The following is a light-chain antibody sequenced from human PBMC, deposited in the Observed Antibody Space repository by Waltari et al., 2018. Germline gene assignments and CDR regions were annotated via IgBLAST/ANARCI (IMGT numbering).Light chain of an antibody. CDR3: QQYYSTPPT. V-gene: IGKV4-1*01. J-gene: IGKJ1*01. Sequence: DIVMTQSPDSLAVSLGERATINCKSSQSVLYRSNNTNCLAWYQRRPGQPPKLLIYSSSAREAGVPDRFSGSGSETDFTLTISSLQAEDVAVYYCQQYYSTPPTFGQGTKVEIK. CDR1: QSVLYRSNNTNC. CDR2: SSS.